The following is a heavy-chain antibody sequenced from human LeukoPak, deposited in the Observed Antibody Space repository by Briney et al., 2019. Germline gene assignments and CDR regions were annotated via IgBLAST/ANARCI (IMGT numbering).Heavy chain of an antibody. Sequence: GRSLRLSRAASGFTFSSYWMHWVRQAPGKGLVWVSRINSDGSSTTYADSVKGRFTISRDNAKNTLYLQMNSLRAEDTAVYYCARDPSYSENLDYWGQGTLVTVSS. CDR1: GFTFSSYW. J-gene: IGHJ4*02. V-gene: IGHV3-74*01. CDR2: INSDGSST. D-gene: IGHD1-26*01. CDR3: ARDPSYSENLDY.